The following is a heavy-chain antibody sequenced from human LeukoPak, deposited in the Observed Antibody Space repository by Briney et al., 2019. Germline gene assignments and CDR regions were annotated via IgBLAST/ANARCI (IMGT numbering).Heavy chain of an antibody. CDR3: ARDLASPPYNWFDP. CDR2: IHGGGST. Sequence: PSETLSLTCTVSGASINNYYWSWIRQPAGKGLEWIGRIHGGGSTNYNPSLKSRVTVSIDTSKDQFSLELSSMTAADTAVYYCARDLASPPYNWFDPWGQGTLVTVSS. J-gene: IGHJ5*02. CDR1: GASINNYY. V-gene: IGHV4-4*07. D-gene: IGHD3-3*02.